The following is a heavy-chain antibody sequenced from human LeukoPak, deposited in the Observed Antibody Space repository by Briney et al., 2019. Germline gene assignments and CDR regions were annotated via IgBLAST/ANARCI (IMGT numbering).Heavy chain of an antibody. D-gene: IGHD2-15*01. CDR2: INAGNGNT. CDR1: GYTFTSYA. Sequence: ASVKVSCKASGYTFTSYAMHWVRQAPGQRLEWMGWINAGNGNTKYSQKFQGRVTITRDTSASTAYMELSSLRSEDTAVYYCARGYWAHRHNWFDPWGQGTLVTVSS. J-gene: IGHJ5*02. V-gene: IGHV1-3*01. CDR3: ARGYWAHRHNWFDP.